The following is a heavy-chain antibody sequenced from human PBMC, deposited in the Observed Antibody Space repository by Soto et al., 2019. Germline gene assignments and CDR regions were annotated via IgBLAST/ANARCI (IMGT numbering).Heavy chain of an antibody. V-gene: IGHV1-69*12. CDR2: IIPIFGTA. J-gene: IGHJ4*02. Sequence: QVQLVQSGAEVKKPGSSVKVSCKASGGTFSSYAISWVRQAPGQGLEWMGGIIPIFGTANYAQKFQGRVTIXXDXSXNTAYMELSSLRSEDTAVYYCARGDIVATIWGVFDYWGQGTLVTVSS. CDR3: ARGDIVATIWGVFDY. CDR1: GGTFSSYA. D-gene: IGHD5-12*01.